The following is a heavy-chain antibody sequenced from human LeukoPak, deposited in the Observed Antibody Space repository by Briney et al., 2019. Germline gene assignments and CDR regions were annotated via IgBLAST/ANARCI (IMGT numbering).Heavy chain of an antibody. CDR3: ASLVGLRFLEWLSPLDY. J-gene: IGHJ4*02. V-gene: IGHV3-7*01. D-gene: IGHD3-3*01. CDR1: GFTFSSYW. Sequence: SGGSLRLSCAASGFTFSSYWMSWVRQAPGKGLEWVANIKQDGSEKYYVDSVKGRFTISRDNAKNSLYLRMNSLRAEDTAVYYCASLVGLRFLEWLSPLDYWGQGTLVTVSS. CDR2: IKQDGSEK.